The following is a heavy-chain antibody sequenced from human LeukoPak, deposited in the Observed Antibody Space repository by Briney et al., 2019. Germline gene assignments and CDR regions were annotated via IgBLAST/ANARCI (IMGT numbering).Heavy chain of an antibody. Sequence: PSETLSLTCTVSGGSISSYYWSWIRQPPGKGLEWIGYIYYSGSTNYNPSLKSRVTISVDTSKNQFSLNLSSVTAADTAVYYWATSGGRGGWFDYWGQGTLVTVSS. V-gene: IGHV4-59*01. D-gene: IGHD2-15*01. J-gene: IGHJ4*02. CDR3: ATSGGRGGWFDY. CDR1: GGSISSYY. CDR2: IYYSGST.